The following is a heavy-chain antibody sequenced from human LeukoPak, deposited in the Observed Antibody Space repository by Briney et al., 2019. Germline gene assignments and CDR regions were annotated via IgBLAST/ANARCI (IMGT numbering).Heavy chain of an antibody. D-gene: IGHD5-18*01. CDR2: IRSKRNNYAT. V-gene: IGHV3-73*01. CDR1: GFSFSGSA. CDR3: TRQGEPTALIDH. Sequence: GGSLKLSCAAYGFSFSGSALHWVRQASGKGLEWVGRIRSKRNNYATEYGASVKGRFTISRDESKNTAYLQTNSLKSEDTAVYYCTRQGEPTALIDHWGQGTLVSVSS. J-gene: IGHJ4*02.